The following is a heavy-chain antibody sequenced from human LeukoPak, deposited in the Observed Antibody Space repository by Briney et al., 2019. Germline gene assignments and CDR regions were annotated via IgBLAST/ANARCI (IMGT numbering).Heavy chain of an antibody. V-gene: IGHV4-61*01. Sequence: SETLSLTCTVSGGSVSSGSYYWSWIRQPPGKGLEWIGYIYYSGSTNYNPSLKSRVTISVDTSKNQFSLKLSSVTVADTAVYYCARGYSSSWYSLLYYFDYWGQGTLVTVSS. CDR3: ARGYSSSWYSLLYYFDY. D-gene: IGHD6-13*01. J-gene: IGHJ4*02. CDR2: IYYSGST. CDR1: GGSVSSGSYY.